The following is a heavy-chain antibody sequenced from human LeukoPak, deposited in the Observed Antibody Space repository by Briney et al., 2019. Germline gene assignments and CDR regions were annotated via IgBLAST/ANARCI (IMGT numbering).Heavy chain of an antibody. CDR3: ARDGDRGYPDY. V-gene: IGHV1-18*01. D-gene: IGHD5-12*01. Sequence: ASVKVSCKASGYTFTSYGISWVRQAPGQGLEWMRWISAYNGNTNYAQKLQGRVSMTTDTSTSTAYMELRSLRFDDTAVYYCARDGDRGYPDYWGQGTLVTVSS. CDR2: ISAYNGNT. J-gene: IGHJ4*02. CDR1: GYTFTSYG.